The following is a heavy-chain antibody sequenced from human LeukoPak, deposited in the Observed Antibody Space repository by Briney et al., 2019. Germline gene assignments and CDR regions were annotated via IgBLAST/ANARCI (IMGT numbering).Heavy chain of an antibody. V-gene: IGHV3-48*03. CDR3: AKDPEGSSWLAAYYYYYYYMDV. CDR1: GFTFSSYE. D-gene: IGHD6-13*01. Sequence: GGSLRLSCAASGFTFSSYEMNWVRQAPGKGLEWVSYISSSGSTIYYADSVKGRFTISRDNAKNSLYLQMNSLRAEDTAVYYCAKDPEGSSWLAAYYYYYYYMDVWGKGTTVTVSS. CDR2: ISSSGSTI. J-gene: IGHJ6*03.